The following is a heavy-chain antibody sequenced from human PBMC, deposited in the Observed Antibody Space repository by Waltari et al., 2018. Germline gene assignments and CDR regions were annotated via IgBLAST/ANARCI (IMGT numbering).Heavy chain of an antibody. V-gene: IGHV3-7*04. J-gene: IGHJ4*02. CDR3: VRAVGGSDPY. D-gene: IGHD2-15*01. Sequence: EVQLVESGGGLVQPGGSLRLSCAASGFTFSTYWMSWVRQAPGKGLECVANIKQDGSGKYYVDSVKGRFTISRDNAKNSLILQMNSLRAEDTAVYYCVRAVGGSDPYWGQGTLVTVSS. CDR1: GFTFSTYW. CDR2: IKQDGSGK.